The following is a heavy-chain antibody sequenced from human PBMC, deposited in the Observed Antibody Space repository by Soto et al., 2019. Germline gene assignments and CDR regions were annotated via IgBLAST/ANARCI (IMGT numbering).Heavy chain of an antibody. CDR3: ARSIAVAGTPEFDY. D-gene: IGHD6-19*01. CDR2: ISYDDGVNK. CDR1: GFTFSSYT. Sequence: QVQLVESGGGVVQPGRSLRLSCAASGFTFSSYTMHWVRQAPGKGLEWVAVISYDDGVNKYYADSVKGRFTISRDNSKNTLYLQMNSLSVEVTAVYYRARSIAVAGTPEFDYWGEGDLVTVAS. V-gene: IGHV3-30-3*01. J-gene: IGHJ4*02.